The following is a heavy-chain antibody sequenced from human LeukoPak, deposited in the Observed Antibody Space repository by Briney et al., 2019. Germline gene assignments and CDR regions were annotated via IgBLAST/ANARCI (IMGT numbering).Heavy chain of an antibody. CDR3: ARDTYNYGSSAYYFDY. D-gene: IGHD5-18*01. Sequence: PSETLSLTCTVSGGSISSSSYYWGWIRQPPGKGLEWIGSIYYSGSTYYNPSLKSRVTISVDTSKNQFSLKLSSVTAADTAVYYCARDTYNYGSSAYYFDYWGQGTLVTVSS. V-gene: IGHV4-39*07. CDR2: IYYSGST. CDR1: GGSISSSSYY. J-gene: IGHJ4*02.